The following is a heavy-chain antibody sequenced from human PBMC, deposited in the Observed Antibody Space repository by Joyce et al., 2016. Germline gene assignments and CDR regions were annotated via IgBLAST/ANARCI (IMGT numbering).Heavy chain of an antibody. CDR1: GGPFRGFF. Sequence: QVQLQQWGAGLLKPSETLSLTCAVSGGPFRGFFWTWFRQPPGKGLEWIGDINNSGVNNSNPSLRTRVTFSVDTSKNQFSLKLTSLSAADTAVYYFARSQWLAPLMYWGQGTPVTVSS. D-gene: IGHD6-19*01. J-gene: IGHJ4*02. V-gene: IGHV4-34*01. CDR2: INNSGVN. CDR3: ARSQWLAPLMY.